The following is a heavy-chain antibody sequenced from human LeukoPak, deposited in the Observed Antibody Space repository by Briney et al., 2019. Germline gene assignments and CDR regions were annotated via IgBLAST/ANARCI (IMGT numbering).Heavy chain of an antibody. Sequence: SGPTLVNPTQTLTLTCTFSGFSLSTSGVGVGWIRQPPGKALEWLALIYWNDDKRYGPSLKSRLTITKDTSKNQVVLTMTNMDPVDTATYYCAHSRPGYCSSTSCSTGRSTFDPWGQGTLVTVSS. J-gene: IGHJ5*02. V-gene: IGHV2-5*01. D-gene: IGHD2-2*01. CDR2: IYWNDDK. CDR3: AHSRPGYCSSTSCSTGRSTFDP. CDR1: GFSLSTSGVG.